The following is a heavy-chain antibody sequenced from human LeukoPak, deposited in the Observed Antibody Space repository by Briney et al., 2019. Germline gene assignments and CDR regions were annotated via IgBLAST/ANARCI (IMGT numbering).Heavy chain of an antibody. CDR2: IIPIFGTA. J-gene: IGHJ4*02. CDR3: ASEYYYGSGSYYHFDY. Sequence: TVNVSCKASGGTFSSYAISWVPHAPGQGLEWMGGIIPIFGTANYAQKFQGRVTITADESTSTAYMELSSLRSEATAVYYCASEYYYGSGSYYHFDYWGQETLVTVSS. CDR1: GGTFSSYA. V-gene: IGHV1-69*01. D-gene: IGHD3-10*01.